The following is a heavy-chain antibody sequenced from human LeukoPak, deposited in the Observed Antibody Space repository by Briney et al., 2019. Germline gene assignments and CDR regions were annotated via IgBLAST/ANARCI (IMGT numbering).Heavy chain of an antibody. CDR1: GFTFSSYG. CDR3: AKSASITILGEYNWFDP. J-gene: IGHJ5*02. CDR2: IRYDGSNK. V-gene: IGHV3-30*02. Sequence: SGGSLRLSCAASGFTFSSYGMHWVRQAPGKGLEWVAFIRYDGSNKYYADSVKGRFTISRDNSKNTLYLQMNSLRAEDTAVYYCAKSASITILGEYNWFDPWGQGTLVTVSS. D-gene: IGHD3-3*01.